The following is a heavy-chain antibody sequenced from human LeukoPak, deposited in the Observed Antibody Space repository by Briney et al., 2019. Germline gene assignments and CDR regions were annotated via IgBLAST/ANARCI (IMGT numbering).Heavy chain of an antibody. V-gene: IGHV1-2*02. CDR2: SDPKSGAT. D-gene: IGHD4-17*01. Sequence: ASVKVSCKTSGYTFTSYYIHWLRQAPGQRVEWMGWSDPKSGATKYEHFQGRVTMTRDTSISTAYMELSRLTSDDTAVYYCARGSDYGDYYFDYWGQGTLVTVSS. CDR1: GYTFTSYY. J-gene: IGHJ4*02. CDR3: ARGSDYGDYYFDY.